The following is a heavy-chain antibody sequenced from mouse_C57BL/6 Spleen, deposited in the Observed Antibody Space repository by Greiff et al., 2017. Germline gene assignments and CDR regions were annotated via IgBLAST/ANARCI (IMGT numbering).Heavy chain of an antibody. J-gene: IGHJ2*01. V-gene: IGHV1-7*01. CDR2: INPSSGYT. CDR3: ARETKGDSQYYFDY. CDR1: GYTFPSYW. D-gene: IGHD3-3*01. Sequence: QVHVKQSGAELAKPGASVKLSCKASGYTFPSYWLHWVKQRPGQGLEWIGYINPSSGYTKYNQKFKDKATLTADKSSSTAYMQLSSLTYEDSAVYYCARETKGDSQYYFDYWGQGTTLTVSS.